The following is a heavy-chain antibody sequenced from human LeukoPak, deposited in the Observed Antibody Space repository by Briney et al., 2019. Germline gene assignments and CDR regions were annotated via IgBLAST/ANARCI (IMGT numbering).Heavy chain of an antibody. CDR1: GGSISNYY. V-gene: IGHV4-59*01. CDR2: IYYSGST. J-gene: IGHJ3*02. Sequence: TPSETLSLTCTVSGGSISNYYWSWIRQPPGKGLEWIGYIYYSGSTNYNPSLKSRVTISVDTSKNQFSLKLSSVTAADTAVYYCARGEVTFGGEKTLDIWGQGTMVTVSS. CDR3: ARGEVTFGGEKTLDI. D-gene: IGHD3-16*01.